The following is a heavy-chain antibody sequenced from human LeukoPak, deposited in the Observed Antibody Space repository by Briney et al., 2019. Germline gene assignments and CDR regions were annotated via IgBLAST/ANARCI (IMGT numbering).Heavy chain of an antibody. CDR1: GGTFSSYA. J-gene: IGHJ4*02. V-gene: IGHV1-69*13. CDR2: IIPIFGTA. Sequence: PRASVKVSCKASGGTFSSYAISWVRQAPGQGLEWMGGIIPIFGTANYAQKFQGRVTITADESTSTAYMELSSLRSEDTAVYYCASLRLGYFDYWGQGTLVTVSS. CDR3: ASLRLGYFDY. D-gene: IGHD3-16*01.